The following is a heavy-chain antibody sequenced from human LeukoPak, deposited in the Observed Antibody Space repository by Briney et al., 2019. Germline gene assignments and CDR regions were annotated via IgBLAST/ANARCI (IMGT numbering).Heavy chain of an antibody. J-gene: IGHJ4*02. CDR3: ARGRAGRWLQSEHLDY. V-gene: IGHV4-39*07. CDR2: IYYSGST. Sequence: SETLSLTCTVSGGSISSSSYYWGWIRQPPGKGLEWIGSIYYSGSTNYNPSLKSRVTISVDTSKNQFSLKLSSVTAADTAVYYCARGRAGRWLQSEHLDYWGQGTLVTVSS. D-gene: IGHD5-24*01. CDR1: GGSISSSSYY.